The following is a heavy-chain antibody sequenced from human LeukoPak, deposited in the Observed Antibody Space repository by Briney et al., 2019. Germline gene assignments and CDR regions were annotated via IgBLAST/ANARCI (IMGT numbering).Heavy chain of an antibody. CDR2: IHQAGAET. CDR3: ARLQREPGTSGDYAPPSGL. CDR1: GFTFSNYW. V-gene: IGHV3-7*01. Sequence: GGSLRLSCAASGFTFSNYWMSWVRQSPVKGLEWVSNIHQAGAETFYLDSVKGRFTISRDNAKNSVYLQMHSLRAEDTALYCCARLQREPGTSGDYAPPSGLWGPEALVTVSS. D-gene: IGHD2-8*01. J-gene: IGHJ4*02.